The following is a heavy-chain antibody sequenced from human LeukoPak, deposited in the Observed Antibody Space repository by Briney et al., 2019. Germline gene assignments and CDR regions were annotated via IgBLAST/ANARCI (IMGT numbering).Heavy chain of an antibody. J-gene: IGHJ4*02. CDR1: GFTFSSYW. Sequence: PGGSLRLSCTASGFTFSSYWMHWVRQAPGKGLEWVSRINSDGSSISYADSVKGRFSISRDNAKSTLYPQMNSLRAEDMAVYYCARSLRSEYYYDYWGQGTLVTVSS. CDR3: ARSLRSEYYYDY. V-gene: IGHV3-74*01. CDR2: INSDGSSI. D-gene: IGHD2/OR15-2a*01.